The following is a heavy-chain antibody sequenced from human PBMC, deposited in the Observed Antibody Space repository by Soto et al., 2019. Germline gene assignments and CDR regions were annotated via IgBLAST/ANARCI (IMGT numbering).Heavy chain of an antibody. CDR3: ATVNTVTSYFFES. Sequence: LSLTCTVHGGSFIGYYWSWIRQPPGKGLEWIGEINHSGDTNYNPSLKSRISISIDTSKNQFSLTVTSVTAADTALYYCATVNTVTSYFFESWGQGTLVTVSS. D-gene: IGHD4-17*01. CDR2: INHSGDT. J-gene: IGHJ4*01. V-gene: IGHV4-34*01. CDR1: GGSFIGYY.